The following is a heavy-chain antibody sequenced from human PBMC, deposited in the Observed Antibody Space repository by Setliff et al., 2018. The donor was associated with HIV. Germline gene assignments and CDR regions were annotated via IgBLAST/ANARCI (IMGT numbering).Heavy chain of an antibody. V-gene: IGHV1-69*13. CDR1: GGTFSRNA. CDR3: ATAGEMATIGYSYYYMGV. J-gene: IGHJ6*03. CDR2: ITPIFGTP. Sequence: ASVKVSCKASGGTFSRNAISWVRQAPGQGLEWIGGITPIFGTPKYAQKFQGRVTITADESRSTAYLELSSLRSEDTAVNYCATAGEMATIGYSYYYMGVWGKGTTVTVSS. D-gene: IGHD3-10*01.